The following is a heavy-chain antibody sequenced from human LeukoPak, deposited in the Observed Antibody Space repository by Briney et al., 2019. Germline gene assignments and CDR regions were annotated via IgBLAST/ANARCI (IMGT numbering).Heavy chain of an antibody. J-gene: IGHJ4*02. V-gene: IGHV3-23*01. CDR2: IDNSGAYT. D-gene: IGHD6-6*01. CDR1: GFTFSTYA. Sequence: QPGGSLRLSCAASGFTFSTYAVSWVRQVPGMGLEWVSTIDNSGAYTYYADSVKGRFTISRDNSKNTLYLQMNSLRAEDTAVYYCAQSNYIDYWGQGTLVTVSS. CDR3: AQSNYIDY.